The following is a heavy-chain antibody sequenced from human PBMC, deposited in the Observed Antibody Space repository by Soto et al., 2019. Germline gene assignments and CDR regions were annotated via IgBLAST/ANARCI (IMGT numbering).Heavy chain of an antibody. J-gene: IGHJ4*02. D-gene: IGHD5-18*01. CDR2: IIPMFGTA. V-gene: IGHV1-69*12. CDR1: GGTFSTYA. Sequence: QVQLVQSGAEVKKPESSVKVSCKAPGGTFSTYAISWVRQAPGQGLEWMGGIIPMFGTANSAQRFQDRVSITADESTNTVYMEVSSLRSEDTAVYFCASGIQLWLRRINNGYSGWGQGTLVTVSS. CDR3: ASGIQLWLRRINNGYSG.